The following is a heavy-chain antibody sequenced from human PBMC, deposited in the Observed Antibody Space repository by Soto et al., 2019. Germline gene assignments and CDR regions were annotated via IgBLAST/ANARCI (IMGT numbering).Heavy chain of an antibody. Sequence: GASVKVSCKSSGYTFTSYAMHWVRQAPGQRLEWMGWINAGNGNTKYSQKFQGRVTITRDTSASTAYMELSSLRSEDTAVYYCARDNTTIFGVAPRNYYYYMDVWGKGTTVTVSS. CDR3: ARDNTTIFGVAPRNYYYYMDV. CDR2: INAGNGNT. V-gene: IGHV1-3*01. CDR1: GYTFTSYA. J-gene: IGHJ6*03. D-gene: IGHD3-3*01.